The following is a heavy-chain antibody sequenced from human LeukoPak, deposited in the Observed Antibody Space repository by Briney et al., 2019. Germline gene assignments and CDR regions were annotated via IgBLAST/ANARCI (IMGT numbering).Heavy chain of an antibody. D-gene: IGHD3-22*01. CDR1: GGSISSYY. V-gene: IGHV4-59*01. J-gene: IGHJ4*02. Sequence: SETLSLTCTVSGGSISSYYWSWLRQPPGKGLEWIGYIYYSGSTNYNPSLKSRVTISVDTSKNQFSLKLSSVTAADTAVYYCARGRDYYDSSGYYSGPIFDYWGQGTLVTVSS. CDR3: ARGRDYYDSSGYYSGPIFDY. CDR2: IYYSGST.